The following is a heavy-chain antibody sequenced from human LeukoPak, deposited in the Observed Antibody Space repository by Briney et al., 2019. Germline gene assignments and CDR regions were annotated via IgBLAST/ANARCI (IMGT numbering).Heavy chain of an antibody. D-gene: IGHD3-3*01. CDR1: VFTFSDYA. J-gene: IGHJ3*01. CDR2: LSYGGTNK. Sequence: GGSLRLSCADSVFTFSDYAMHWGRQAPGQGLEWVAVLSYGGTNKYYADSVKGRFTISRDNSKNTMFLQMNSLRAEDTAVYHCARDRSGYANDAFDFWGQGTMVTVSS. V-gene: IGHV3-30-3*01. CDR3: ARDRSGYANDAFDF.